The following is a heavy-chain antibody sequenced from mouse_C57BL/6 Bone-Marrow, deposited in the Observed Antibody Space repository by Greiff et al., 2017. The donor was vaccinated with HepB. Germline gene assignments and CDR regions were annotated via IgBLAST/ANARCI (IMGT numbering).Heavy chain of an antibody. V-gene: IGHV5-17*01. J-gene: IGHJ1*03. Sequence: EVQLVESGGGLVKPGGSLKLSCAASGFTFSDYGMHWVRQAPEKGLEWDAYISSGSSTIYYADTVKGRFTISRDNAKNTLFLQMTSLRSEDTAMYYCARSYYGSSWYFDVWGTGTTVTVSS. D-gene: IGHD1-1*01. CDR1: GFTFSDYG. CDR2: ISSGSSTI. CDR3: ARSYYGSSWYFDV.